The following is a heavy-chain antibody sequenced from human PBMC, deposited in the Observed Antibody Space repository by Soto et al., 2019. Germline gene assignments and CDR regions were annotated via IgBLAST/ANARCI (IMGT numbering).Heavy chain of an antibody. J-gene: IGHJ6*02. V-gene: IGHV1-18*01. CDR1: RYTFTRYG. CDR2: ISGYNGDT. D-gene: IGHD2-8*01. CDR3: AKNGQPPYYYYGLDV. Sequence: ASVKVSCKASRYTFTRYGISWVRQAPGQGLEWMGWISGYNGDTNYTQKFQGRVSMTIDTSTTTAYMELRSLTSDDTAVYYCAKNGQPPYYYYGLDVWGQGTKVTVSS.